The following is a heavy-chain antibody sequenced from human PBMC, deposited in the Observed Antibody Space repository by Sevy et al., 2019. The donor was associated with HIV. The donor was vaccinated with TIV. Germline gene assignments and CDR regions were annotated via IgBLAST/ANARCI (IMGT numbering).Heavy chain of an antibody. CDR1: RFTFTAYP. Sequence: GGSLRLSCAVSRFTFTAYPMAWVRQGPGKGLEWVSAISRTGEATHYSDSVKGRFTISRDDSKSMLYLQMNRLKADDTAIYYCLKRKWDPSAGQDNWFDPWGQGTLVTVSS. CDR2: ISRTGEAT. J-gene: IGHJ5*02. D-gene: IGHD6-13*01. V-gene: IGHV3-23*01. CDR3: LKRKWDPSAGQDNWFDP.